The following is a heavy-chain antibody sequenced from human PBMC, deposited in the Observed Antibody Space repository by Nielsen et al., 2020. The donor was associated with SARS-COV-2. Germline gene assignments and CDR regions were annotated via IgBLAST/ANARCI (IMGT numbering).Heavy chain of an antibody. CDR1: AFTFSTYW. J-gene: IGHJ4*02. D-gene: IGHD3-16*01. V-gene: IGHV3-74*01. CDR3: VRGLQVPNGLAHR. Sequence: GESLKISCAASAFTFSTYWMHWVRQAPGKGLVWVSRINSDGSSTSYADSVKGRFTISRDNAKNTLYRQMNSLRAEDTAVYYCVRGLQVPNGLAHRWGQGTLVTVSS. CDR2: INSDGSST.